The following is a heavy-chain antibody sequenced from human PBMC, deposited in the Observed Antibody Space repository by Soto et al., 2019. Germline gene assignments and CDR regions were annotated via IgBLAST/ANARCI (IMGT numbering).Heavy chain of an antibody. J-gene: IGHJ4*02. D-gene: IGHD3-22*01. V-gene: IGHV4-39*01. CDR3: ARQNSSGYLNYYFDY. CDR2: IYYSGST. Sequence: SETLSLTCTVSGGSISSSSYYWGWIRQPPGKGLEWIGSIYYSGSTYYNPSLKSLVTISVDTSKNQFSLKLSSVTAADTALYYCARQNSSGYLNYYFDYWGQGTLVTVSS. CDR1: GGSISSSSYY.